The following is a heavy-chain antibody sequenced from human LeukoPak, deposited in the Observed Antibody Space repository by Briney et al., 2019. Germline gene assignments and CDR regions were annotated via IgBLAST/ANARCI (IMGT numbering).Heavy chain of an antibody. CDR2: IFHSGST. J-gene: IGHJ6*04. Sequence: SETLSLTCAVSGYSIGSGFYWGWIRQPPGKGLEWIGSIFHSGSTYYNPSLKSRVTISADTSKNQFSLKLSSVTAADTALYYCARASGSYGSGSYYYSGMDVWGKGTTVTVSS. CDR3: ARASGSYGSGSYYYSGMDV. CDR1: GYSIGSGFY. V-gene: IGHV4-38-2*01. D-gene: IGHD3-10*01.